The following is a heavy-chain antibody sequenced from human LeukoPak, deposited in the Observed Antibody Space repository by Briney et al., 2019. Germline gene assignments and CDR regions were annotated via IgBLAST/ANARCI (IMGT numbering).Heavy chain of an antibody. V-gene: IGHV1-69*04. CDR2: IIPILGIA. CDR3: ARERESPHSLDAFDI. CDR1: GGTFSSYA. J-gene: IGHJ3*02. Sequence: GASVKVSCKASGGTFSSYAISWVRQAPGQGLEWMGRIIPILGIANYAQKFQGRVTITADKSTSTAYMELSSLRSEDTAVCYCARERESPHSLDAFDIWGQGTMVTVSS.